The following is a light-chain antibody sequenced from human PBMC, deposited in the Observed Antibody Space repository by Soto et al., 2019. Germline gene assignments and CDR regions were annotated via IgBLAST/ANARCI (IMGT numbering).Light chain of an antibody. J-gene: IGLJ3*02. CDR1: SSNIGSNT. CDR3: AAWDDSLNGWV. CDR2: SNN. Sequence: QPMLTQPPSASGTPGQRVTLSCSGSSSNIGSNTVNWYQQLPGTAPKLLIYSNNQRPSGVPDRFSGSKSGTSASLAISGLQSEDEADYDCAAWDDSLNGWVFGGGTKVTVL. V-gene: IGLV1-44*01.